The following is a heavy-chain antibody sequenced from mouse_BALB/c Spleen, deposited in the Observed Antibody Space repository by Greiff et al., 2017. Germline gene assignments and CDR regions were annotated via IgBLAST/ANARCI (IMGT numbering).Heavy chain of an antibody. J-gene: IGHJ4*01. CDR1: GYTFTSYW. CDR2: INPSNGRT. Sequence: QVQLQQPGADLVKPGASVKLSCKAPGYTFTSYWMHWVKQRPGQGLEWIGEINPSNGRTNYNEKFKSKATLTVDKSSSTAYMQLSSLTSEDSAVYYCARNWDAMDYWGQGTSVTVSS. D-gene: IGHD4-1*01. V-gene: IGHV1S81*02. CDR3: ARNWDAMDY.